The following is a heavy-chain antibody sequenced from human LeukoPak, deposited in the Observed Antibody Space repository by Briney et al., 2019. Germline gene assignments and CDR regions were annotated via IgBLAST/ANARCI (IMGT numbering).Heavy chain of an antibody. Sequence: SETLSLTCAVYGGSFSGYYWSWIRQPPGKWLEWIGEINHSGSTNYNPSLKSRVTISVDTSKNQFSLKLSSVTAADTAVYYCARGRGKGLSDYWGQGTLVTVSS. CDR2: INHSGST. J-gene: IGHJ4*02. CDR3: ARGRGKGLSDY. V-gene: IGHV4-34*01. CDR1: GGSFSGYY. D-gene: IGHD2-2*01.